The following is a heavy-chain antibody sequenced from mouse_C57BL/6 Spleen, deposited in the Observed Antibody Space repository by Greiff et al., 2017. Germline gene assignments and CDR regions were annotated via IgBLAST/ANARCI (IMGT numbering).Heavy chain of an antibody. CDR2: IDPSDSYT. V-gene: IGHV1-69*01. Sequence: QVQLQQPGAELVMPGASVKLSCKASGYTFTSYWMHWVKQRPGQGLEWIGEIDPSDSYTNYNQKFKGKSTLTVDKSSSTAYMQLSSLTSEDSAVYYCALVITTVVATDYWGQGTTLTVSS. CDR3: ALVITTVVATDY. CDR1: GYTFTSYW. J-gene: IGHJ2*01. D-gene: IGHD1-1*01.